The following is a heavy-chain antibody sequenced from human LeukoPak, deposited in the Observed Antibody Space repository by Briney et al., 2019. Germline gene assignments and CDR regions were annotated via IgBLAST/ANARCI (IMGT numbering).Heavy chain of an antibody. CDR3: AKDIRIAAAGYYYYYGMDV. CDR2: ISWNSGSI. J-gene: IGHJ6*02. CDR1: GFTFDDYA. Sequence: PGRSLRLSCAASGFTFDDYAMHWVRQAPGKGLEWVPGISWNSGSIGYADSVKGRFTISRDNAKNSLYLQMNSLRAEDTALYYCAKDIRIAAAGYYYYYGMDVWGQGTTVTVSS. D-gene: IGHD6-13*01. V-gene: IGHV3-9*01.